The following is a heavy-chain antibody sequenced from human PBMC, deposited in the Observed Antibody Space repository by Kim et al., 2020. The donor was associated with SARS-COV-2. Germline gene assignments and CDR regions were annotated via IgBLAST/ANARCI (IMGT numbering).Heavy chain of an antibody. Sequence: SETLSLTCAVYGGSFSGYYWSWIRQPPGKGLEWIGEINHSGSTNYNPPLKSRVTISVDTSKNQFSLKLSSVTAADTAVYYCARGTRQWLVRGPYYYYMDVWGKGTTVTVSS. CDR1: GGSFSGYY. CDR3: ARGTRQWLVRGPYYYYMDV. CDR2: INHSGST. V-gene: IGHV4-34*01. D-gene: IGHD6-19*01. J-gene: IGHJ6*03.